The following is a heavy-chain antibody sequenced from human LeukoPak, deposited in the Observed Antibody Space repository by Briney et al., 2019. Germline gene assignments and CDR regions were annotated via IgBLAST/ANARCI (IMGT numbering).Heavy chain of an antibody. CDR1: GYTFTSYY. CDR3: ARGGSSNWPYNWFDP. V-gene: IGHV1-46*01. D-gene: IGHD4-11*01. CDR2: INPSGGST. Sequence: GASVKVSCKASGYTFTSYYMHWVRQAPGPGLEWVGIINPSGGSTSYAQKFQGRVTMTRDTSTSTVYMELSSLRSEDTAVYYCARGGSSNWPYNWFDPWGQGTLVTVSS. J-gene: IGHJ5*02.